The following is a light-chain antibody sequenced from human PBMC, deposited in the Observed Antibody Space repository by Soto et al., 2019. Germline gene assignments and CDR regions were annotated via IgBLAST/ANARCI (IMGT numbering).Light chain of an antibody. CDR1: QSISSN. CDR3: IQTYSTWT. V-gene: IGKV1-39*01. Sequence: DIQMTQSPSSLSASVGDRVTVTCRASQSISSNLSWYQQKPGKAPKLLIYVASSLQSGVPPRFSGSGSGTDFTLTISSLPPEDFATYYCIQTYSTWTFGQGTKVEIK. J-gene: IGKJ1*01. CDR2: VAS.